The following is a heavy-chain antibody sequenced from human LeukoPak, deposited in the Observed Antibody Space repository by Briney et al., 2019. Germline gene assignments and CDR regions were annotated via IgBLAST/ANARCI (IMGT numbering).Heavy chain of an antibody. Sequence: PGGSLRPSCAASGFTFSSYSMNWVRQAPGKGLEWVSSISSSSSYIYYADSVEGRFTISRVNAKNSLYLQMDSLRAEDMAVYDCAKDATALVGTVNMDVWGKGTTVTISS. J-gene: IGHJ6*03. CDR3: AKDATALVGTVNMDV. D-gene: IGHD4-17*01. CDR1: GFTFSSYS. V-gene: IGHV3-21*01. CDR2: ISSSSSYI.